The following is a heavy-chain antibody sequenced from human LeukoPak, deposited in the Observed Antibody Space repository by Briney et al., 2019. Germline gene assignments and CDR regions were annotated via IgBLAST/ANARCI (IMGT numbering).Heavy chain of an antibody. Sequence: SETLSLTCTVSGDSISSGSSYWGCIRQPPEKGLEWIGSFYHRGSTYFNPSLKSRVTIFVDTSKNQFSLNLSFVTAADTAIYYCARHMHFWRGHFMSPFDYWGQGSLVTVSS. CDR1: GDSISSGSSY. J-gene: IGHJ4*02. D-gene: IGHD3-3*02. V-gene: IGHV4-39*01. CDR3: ARHMHFWRGHFMSPFDY. CDR2: FYHRGST.